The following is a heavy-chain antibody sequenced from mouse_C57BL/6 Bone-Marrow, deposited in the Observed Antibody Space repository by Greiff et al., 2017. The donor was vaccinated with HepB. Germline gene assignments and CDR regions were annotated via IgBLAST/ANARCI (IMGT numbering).Heavy chain of an antibody. CDR1: GYTFTGYW. Sequence: VQVVESGAELMKPGASVKLSCKATGYTFTGYWIEWVKQRPGHGLEWIGEILPGSGSTNYNEKFKGKATFTADTSSNTAYMQLSSLTTEDSAIYYCARWGTTVVATRWYFDVWGTGTTVTVSS. CDR3: ARWGTTVVATRWYFDV. D-gene: IGHD1-1*01. CDR2: ILPGSGST. J-gene: IGHJ1*03. V-gene: IGHV1-9*01.